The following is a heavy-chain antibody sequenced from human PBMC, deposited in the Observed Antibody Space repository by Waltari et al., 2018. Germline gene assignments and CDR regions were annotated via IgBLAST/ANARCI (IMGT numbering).Heavy chain of an antibody. V-gene: IGHV1-2*02. D-gene: IGHD3-10*01. CDR3: ARDRRIYGSGNYYDLGN. CDR1: GYKFTDYY. Sequence: HVQLVQSGAAVKKPGASVTVSCKASGYKFTDYYIHWVRQAPGQGLEWMGWINPKTAGINYAQNCQGRVTMSRDTSSSTVYMDLNSLISDDTAVYYCARDRRIYGSGNYYDLGNWGQGTLVTVSS. J-gene: IGHJ4*02. CDR2: INPKTAGI.